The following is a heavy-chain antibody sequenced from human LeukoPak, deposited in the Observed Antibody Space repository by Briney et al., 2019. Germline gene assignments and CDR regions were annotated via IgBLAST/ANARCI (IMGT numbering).Heavy chain of an antibody. CDR2: INHSGST. J-gene: IGHJ3*02. CDR3: ARTTVVTPSAFDI. CDR1: GGSFSGYY. Sequence: SETLSLTCAVYGGSFSGYYWSWIRQPPGKGLEWIGEINHSGSTNYNPSLKSRVTISVDTSKNQFSLKLSSVTAADTAVYYCARTTVVTPSAFDIWGQGTKVTVSS. D-gene: IGHD4-23*01. V-gene: IGHV4-34*01.